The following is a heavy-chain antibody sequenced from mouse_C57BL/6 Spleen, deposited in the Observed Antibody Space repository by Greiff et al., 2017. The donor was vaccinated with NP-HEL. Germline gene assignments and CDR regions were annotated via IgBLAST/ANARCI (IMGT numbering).Heavy chain of an antibody. Sequence: EVKVVESGGGLVKPGGSLKLSCAASGFTFSDYGMHWVRQAPEKGLEWVAYISSGSSTIYYADTVKGRFTISRDNAKNTLFLQMTSLRSEDTAMYYCANYYYGSSYRDAMDYWGQGTSVTVSS. CDR1: GFTFSDYG. J-gene: IGHJ4*01. V-gene: IGHV5-17*01. CDR2: ISSGSSTI. CDR3: ANYYYGSSYRDAMDY. D-gene: IGHD1-1*01.